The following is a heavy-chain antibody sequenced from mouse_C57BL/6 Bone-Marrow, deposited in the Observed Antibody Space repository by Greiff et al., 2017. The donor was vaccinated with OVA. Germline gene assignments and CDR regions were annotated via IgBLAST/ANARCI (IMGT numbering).Heavy chain of an antibody. CDR2: ISSGGDYI. CDR1: GFTFSSYA. V-gene: IGHV5-9-1*02. D-gene: IGHD1-1*01. Sequence: EVQVVESGEGLVKPGGSLKLSCAASGFTFSSYAMSWVRQTPEKRLEWVAYISSGGDYIYYADTVKGRFTISRDNARNTLYLQMSSLKSEDTAMYYCTREDYYGSSYGYFDVWGTGTTVTVSS. J-gene: IGHJ1*03. CDR3: TREDYYGSSYGYFDV.